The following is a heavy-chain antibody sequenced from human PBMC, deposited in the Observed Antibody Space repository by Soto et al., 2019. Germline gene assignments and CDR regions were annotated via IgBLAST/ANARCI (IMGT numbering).Heavy chain of an antibody. CDR2: ISSSSSYI. Sequence: GGSLRLSCAASGFTFSSYSMNWVRQAPGKGLEWVSSISSSSSYIYYADSVKGRFTISRDNAKNSLYLQMNSLRAEDTAVYYCARDQKQGNYYYYYGMDVWGQGTTVTVSS. D-gene: IGHD6-13*01. V-gene: IGHV3-21*01. CDR3: ARDQKQGNYYYYYGMDV. J-gene: IGHJ6*02. CDR1: GFTFSSYS.